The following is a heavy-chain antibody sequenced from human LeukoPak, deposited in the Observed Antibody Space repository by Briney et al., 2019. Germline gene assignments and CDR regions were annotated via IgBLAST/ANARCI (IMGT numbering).Heavy chain of an antibody. V-gene: IGHV3-48*03. J-gene: IGHJ4*02. CDR2: ISSSGSTI. Sequence: GGSLRLSCAASGFTFSSYEMNWVRQAPGKWLEWVSYISSSGSTIYYANSVKGRFTISRDNAKNSLYLQMNSLRAEDTAIYYCAREAGGYSYGLDYWGQGTLVTVSS. CDR3: AREAGGYSYGLDY. D-gene: IGHD5-18*01. CDR1: GFTFSSYE.